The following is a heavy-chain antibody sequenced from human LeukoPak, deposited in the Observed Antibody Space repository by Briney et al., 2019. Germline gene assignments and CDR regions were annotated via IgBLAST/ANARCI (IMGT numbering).Heavy chain of an antibody. CDR2: ISSSSDYI. J-gene: IGHJ3*01. V-gene: IGHV3-21*04. D-gene: IGHD6-19*01. CDR3: GKKKYSSGWDGFDV. Sequence: GGSLRLSCAASGFTFSSYSMNWVRQAPGKGLEWVSFISSSSDYIYYADSVKGRFTISRDNSKNTLYLQMNSLGAEDTAVYYCGKKKYSSGWDGFDVWGQGTLVTVSS. CDR1: GFTFSSYS.